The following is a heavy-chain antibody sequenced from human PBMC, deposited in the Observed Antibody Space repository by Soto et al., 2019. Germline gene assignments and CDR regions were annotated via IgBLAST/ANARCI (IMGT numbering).Heavy chain of an antibody. D-gene: IGHD2-8*01. CDR1: GFTFSDYY. CDR3: ARCFLGVGEAFDI. Sequence: PGGSLRLSCAASGFTFSDYYMFWVRQAPGKGLEWISYISNGGATVYYADSVKGRFTISRDNGKNSMFLQMNSLTADDTAVYYCARCFLGVGEAFDIWGRGTTVTVSS. CDR2: ISNGGATV. J-gene: IGHJ3*02. V-gene: IGHV3-11*01.